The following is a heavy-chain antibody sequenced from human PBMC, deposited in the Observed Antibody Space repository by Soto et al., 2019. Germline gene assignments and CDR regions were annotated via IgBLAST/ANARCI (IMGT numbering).Heavy chain of an antibody. CDR3: ARNGIPPNYYYGMDV. Sequence: GGSLRLSCAASGFTFSSYGMHWVRQAPGKGLEWVAVIWYDGSNKNYADSVKGRFTISRDNSKNTLSLQMNSLRAEDTAVYYCARNGIPPNYYYGMDVWGQGTTVTVSS. J-gene: IGHJ6*02. CDR1: GFTFSSYG. D-gene: IGHD1-1*01. CDR2: IWYDGSNK. V-gene: IGHV3-33*01.